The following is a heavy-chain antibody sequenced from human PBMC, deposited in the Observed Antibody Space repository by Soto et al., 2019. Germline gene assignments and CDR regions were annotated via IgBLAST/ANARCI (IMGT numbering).Heavy chain of an antibody. CDR2: IYPGDSDT. V-gene: IGHV5-51*01. D-gene: IGHD4-17*01. CDR3: ARGVTTASKHFDY. CDR1: GYSFTSYW. J-gene: IGHJ4*02. Sequence: GESLKISCKGSGYSFTSYWIGWVRQMPGKGLEWMGIIYPGDSDTRYSPSFQGQVTISADKSISTAYLQWSSLKASDTAMHYCARGVTTASKHFDYWGQGTLVTVSS.